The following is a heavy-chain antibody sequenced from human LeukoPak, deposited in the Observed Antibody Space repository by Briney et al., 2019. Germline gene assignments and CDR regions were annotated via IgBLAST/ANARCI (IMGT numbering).Heavy chain of an antibody. CDR1: GGSISSYY. Sequence: SETLCLTCTVSGGSISSYYWSWIRQPPGKGLEWIGYIYYSGSTNYNPSLKSRVTISVDTSKNQFSLKLSSVTAADTAVYYCAREDCSSTSCPFDYWGQGTLVTVSS. J-gene: IGHJ4*02. CDR2: IYYSGST. D-gene: IGHD2-2*01. CDR3: AREDCSSTSCPFDY. V-gene: IGHV4-59*01.